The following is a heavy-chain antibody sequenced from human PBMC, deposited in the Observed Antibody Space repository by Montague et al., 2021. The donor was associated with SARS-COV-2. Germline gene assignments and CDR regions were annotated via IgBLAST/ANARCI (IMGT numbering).Heavy chain of an antibody. V-gene: IGHV4-59*12. CDR3: ARRGLGYCSGGSCPNAFDI. D-gene: IGHD2-15*01. CDR2: IYYSGST. Sequence: SETLSLTCTVSGGSISSYYWSWIRQPPGKGLEWIGYIYYSGSTNYNPSLTRRVTISVDTSKNQFSLKLSSVTAADTAVYYCARRGLGYCSGGSCPNAFDIWGQGTMVTVSP. J-gene: IGHJ3*02. CDR1: GGSISSYY.